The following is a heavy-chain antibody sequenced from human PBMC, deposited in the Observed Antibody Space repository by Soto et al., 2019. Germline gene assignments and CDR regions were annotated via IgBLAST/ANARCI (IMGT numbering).Heavy chain of an antibody. Sequence: GGSLRLSCAVSGFTLTTYAMNWVRQAPGKGLEWVSYISSSSSTIFYSDSVKGRFTISRDNAKNSLYLQMDSLRDEDTAVYYCAREGWLQSTFDSWGQGTLVTVTS. CDR1: GFTLTTYA. CDR3: AREGWLQSTFDS. V-gene: IGHV3-48*02. J-gene: IGHJ5*01. D-gene: IGHD4-4*01. CDR2: ISSSSSTI.